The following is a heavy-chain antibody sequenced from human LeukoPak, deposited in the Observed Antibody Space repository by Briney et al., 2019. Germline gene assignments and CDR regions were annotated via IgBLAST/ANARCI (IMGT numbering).Heavy chain of an antibody. J-gene: IGHJ4*02. Sequence: SETLSLTCSVSGDSISSSSYYWGWIRQPPGKGLEWIGSIYYSGRTYYNPTLKTRVTIAVDTSKNQFSLKLNSVTAADTSVYYCARLAPGYCSSTNCYAFDYWGRGALVTVPS. CDR1: GDSISSSSYY. CDR3: ARLAPGYCSSTNCYAFDY. CDR2: IYYSGRT. V-gene: IGHV4-39*01. D-gene: IGHD2-2*01.